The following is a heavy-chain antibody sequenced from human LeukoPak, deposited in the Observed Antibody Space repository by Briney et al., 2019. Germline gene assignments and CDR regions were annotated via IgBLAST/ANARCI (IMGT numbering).Heavy chain of an antibody. V-gene: IGHV3-15*01. CDR2: IKGETDGGTT. J-gene: IGHJ4*02. D-gene: IGHD3-22*01. CDR3: TTDPPPNYYYDSSGYYILDSLGY. Sequence: GGSLRLSCAASGFTFGDAWMNWVRQAPGKGLEWVGRIKGETDGGTTDYAAPVKGRFTISRDDSKNTLYLQMNSLKTEDTAVYYCTTDPPPNYYYDSSGYYILDSLGYWGQGTLVTVSS. CDR1: GFTFGDAW.